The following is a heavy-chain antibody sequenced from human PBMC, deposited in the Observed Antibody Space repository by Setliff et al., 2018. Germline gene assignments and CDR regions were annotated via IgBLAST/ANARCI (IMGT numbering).Heavy chain of an antibody. CDR3: SRLVRYCTRTSCQRLSGDDY. CDR2: ISPYSGNT. Sequence: GASVKVSCKASGYTFTDYGVTWVRQAPGQGLEWVGWISPYSGNTYYAPKFQGRITMTTDTSTTTAYMELKSLRSDDTAIYYCSRLVRYCTRTSCQRLSGDDYWGQGALDTVSS. CDR1: GYTFTDYG. D-gene: IGHD2-2*01. J-gene: IGHJ4*02. V-gene: IGHV1-18*01.